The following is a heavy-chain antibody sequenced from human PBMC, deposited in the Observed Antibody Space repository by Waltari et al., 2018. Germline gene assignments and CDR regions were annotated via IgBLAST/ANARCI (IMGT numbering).Heavy chain of an antibody. J-gene: IGHJ4*02. CDR2: IYRGGTT. V-gene: IGHV3-66*01. CDR3: ARGAPRD. Sequence: EVQLVESGGGLVQPGGSLRLSCAASGFTFSSYAMSWVRQAPGKGLEWFSVIYRGGTTQYADSVKGRFTSSRDNSKNTLYLQMNSLRAEDTAVYYCARGAPRDWGQGTLVTVSS. CDR1: GFTFSSYA.